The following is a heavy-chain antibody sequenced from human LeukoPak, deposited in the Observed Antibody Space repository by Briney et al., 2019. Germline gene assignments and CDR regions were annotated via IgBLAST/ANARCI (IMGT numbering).Heavy chain of an antibody. J-gene: IGHJ4*02. Sequence: GGSLRLCCAASGLTFSNYWMDWVRQAPGKGLEWVANIKQDGSEKNYVDSVKGRFTISRDNSKNTLYLQMNSLRPEDTAVYYCAKGLTNLGDDWGQGTLVTVSS. D-gene: IGHD3-9*01. CDR1: GLTFSNYW. V-gene: IGHV3-7*03. CDR2: IKQDGSEK. CDR3: AKGLTNLGDD.